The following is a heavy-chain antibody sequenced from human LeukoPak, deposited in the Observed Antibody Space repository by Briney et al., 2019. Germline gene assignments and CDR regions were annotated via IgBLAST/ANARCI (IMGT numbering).Heavy chain of an antibody. CDR2: IKSKTDGGTT. J-gene: IGHJ6*02. Sequence: GGSLRLSCAASGFTFSNAWMSWVRQAPGMGLEWVGRIKSKTDGGTTDYAAPVKGRFTISRDDSKNTLYLQMNSLKTEDTAVYYCTTVGGDGVYYGMDVWGQGTTVTVSS. V-gene: IGHV3-15*01. D-gene: IGHD2-21*02. CDR1: GFTFSNAW. CDR3: TTVGGDGVYYGMDV.